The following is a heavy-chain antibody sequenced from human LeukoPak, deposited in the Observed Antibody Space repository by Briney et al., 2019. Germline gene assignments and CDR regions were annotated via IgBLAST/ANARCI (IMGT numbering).Heavy chain of an antibody. CDR2: IYYSGST. J-gene: IGHJ6*02. CDR3: AREMGVVTAHGIDV. D-gene: IGHD4-23*01. Sequence: SETLSPTCIVSGGSISSISSNNYHWGWIRQPPGKGLEWIGSIYYSGSTYYNPSLKSRVTISVDTSKNQFSLKLSSVTAADTALYYCAREMGVVTAHGIDVWGQGTTVTVSS. CDR1: GGSISSISSNNYH. V-gene: IGHV4-39*02.